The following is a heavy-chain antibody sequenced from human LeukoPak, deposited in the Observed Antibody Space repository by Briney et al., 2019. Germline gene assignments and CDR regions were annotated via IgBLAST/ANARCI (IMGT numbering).Heavy chain of an antibody. J-gene: IGHJ4*02. CDR3: ARDSRSGNVPDY. CDR1: GGSISSAGYY. V-gene: IGHV4-31*03. CDR2: IYYSGST. D-gene: IGHD3-10*01. Sequence: SQTLSLPCTVSGGSISSAGYYWSWIRQHPGKGLEWIGYIYYSGSTYYNPSLKSRVTISVDTSKNQFSLKLSSVTAADTAVYYCARDSRSGNVPDYWGQGTLVTVSS.